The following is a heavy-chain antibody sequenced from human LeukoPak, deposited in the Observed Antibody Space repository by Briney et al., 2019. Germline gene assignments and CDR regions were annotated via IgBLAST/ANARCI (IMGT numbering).Heavy chain of an antibody. J-gene: IGHJ3*02. Sequence: SETLSLTCAVYGGSFSGYYWSWIRQPPGKGLEWIGEINHSGSTNYNPSLKSRVTISVDTSKNQFSLKLSSVTAADTAVYYCARGGFLLWFGDLHAFDIWGQGTMVTVSS. CDR2: INHSGST. CDR3: ARGGFLLWFGDLHAFDI. D-gene: IGHD3-10*01. CDR1: GGSFSGYY. V-gene: IGHV4-34*01.